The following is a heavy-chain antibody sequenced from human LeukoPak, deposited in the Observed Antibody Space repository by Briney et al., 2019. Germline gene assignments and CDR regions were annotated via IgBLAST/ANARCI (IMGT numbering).Heavy chain of an antibody. J-gene: IGHJ4*02. CDR3: ARSAWLDNYYYGSGSYPIDH. D-gene: IGHD3-10*01. CDR1: GGSVSSSSYF. V-gene: IGHV4-39*07. Sequence: KPSETLSLTCTVSGGSVSSSSYFWGWIRQPPGKGLEWIGTIYYSGSTYYNPSLKSRVTISADTSKNQFSLKLSSVTAADTAVYYCARSAWLDNYYYGSGSYPIDHWGQGILVTVSS. CDR2: IYYSGST.